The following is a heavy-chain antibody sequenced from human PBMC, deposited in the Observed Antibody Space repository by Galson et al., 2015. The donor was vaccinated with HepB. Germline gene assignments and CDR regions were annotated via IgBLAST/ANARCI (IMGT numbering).Heavy chain of an antibody. Sequence: SLRLSCAASGFIFSDYWMKWVRQAPGRGLEWVANIDQVGSAKFYVDSVKGRFTISRDNAKNSLYLQMNTLRVEDTAVYYCARVGPPGGWSGGLSPRPDYWGQGALVTVSS. CDR1: GFIFSDYW. D-gene: IGHD3-10*01. J-gene: IGHJ4*02. V-gene: IGHV3-7*03. CDR2: IDQVGSAK. CDR3: ARVGPPGGWSGGLSPRPDY.